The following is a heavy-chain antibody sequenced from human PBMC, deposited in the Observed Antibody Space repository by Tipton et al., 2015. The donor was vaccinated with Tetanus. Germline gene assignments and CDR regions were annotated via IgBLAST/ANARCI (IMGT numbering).Heavy chain of an antibody. CDR3: ARHPPPYYYGSGSYLDY. J-gene: IGHJ4*02. CDR2: IYYSGST. D-gene: IGHD3-10*01. V-gene: IGHV4-30-2*03. Sequence: LRLSCSVSGGSINSGGYFWNWIRQQPGKGPEWIGYIYYSGSTFYHPSLQSRVTISVDTSKNQFSLRLSSVTAADTAVYFCARHPPPYYYGSGSYLDYWGQGTPVTVSS. CDR1: GGSINSGGYF.